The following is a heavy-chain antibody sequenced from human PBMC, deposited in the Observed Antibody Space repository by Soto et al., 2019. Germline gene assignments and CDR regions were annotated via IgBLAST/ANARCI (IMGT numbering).Heavy chain of an antibody. CDR3: ATDQPVRGIRRYYWYFDL. CDR2: FDPEDGET. CDR1: GHTLTELS. Sequence: QVQLVQSGAEVKKPGASVKVSCKVSGHTLTELSMHWVRQAPGKGLEWMGGFDPEDGETIYAQKFQGRVTMTEDTSTDTAYMELGCLASEDTAVYYCATDQPVRGIRRYYWYFDLWGRGTLVTVSS. J-gene: IGHJ2*01. V-gene: IGHV1-24*01. D-gene: IGHD3-10*02.